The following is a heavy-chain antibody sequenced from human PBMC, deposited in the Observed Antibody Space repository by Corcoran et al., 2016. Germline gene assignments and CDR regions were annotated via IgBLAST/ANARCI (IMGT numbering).Heavy chain of an antibody. CDR3: AGASPLAPGLADY. CDR1: GGSISSSSYY. D-gene: IGHD3-3*02. V-gene: IGHV4-39*07. CDR2: IYYSGST. Sequence: QLQLQESGPGLVKPSETLSLTCTVSGGSISSSSYYWGWIRQPPGKGLEWIGSIYYSGSTYYNPSLKSRVTISVDTSKNQFSLKLSSVTAADTAVYYWAGASPLAPGLADYWGQGTLVTVSA. J-gene: IGHJ4*02.